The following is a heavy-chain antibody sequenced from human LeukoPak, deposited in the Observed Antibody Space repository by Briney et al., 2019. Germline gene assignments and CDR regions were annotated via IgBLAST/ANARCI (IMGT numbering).Heavy chain of an antibody. D-gene: IGHD3-22*01. V-gene: IGHV3-23*01. Sequence: PGGSLRLSCAASGFTFSSYAMSWVRQAPGKGLEWVSAISGSGGSTYHADSVKGRFTISRDNSKNTLYLQMNSLRAEDTAVYYCAKGDPYYYDSSGYYLGPVDYWGQGTLVTVSS. CDR1: GFTFSSYA. CDR2: ISGSGGST. CDR3: AKGDPYYYDSSGYYLGPVDY. J-gene: IGHJ4*02.